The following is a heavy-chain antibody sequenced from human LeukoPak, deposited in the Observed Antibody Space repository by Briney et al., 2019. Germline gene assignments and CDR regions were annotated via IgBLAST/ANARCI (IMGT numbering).Heavy chain of an antibody. J-gene: IGHJ4*02. CDR2: TSYDGTNK. D-gene: IGHD2-21*02. V-gene: IGHV3-30*01. CDR3: ARDRVTAPFDY. Sequence: GGSLRLSCAASGFTFSSYAMSWVRQAPGQGLKWVAFTSYDGTNKYYAESVKGRFTISRDNSKNTLYLQMNSLRAEDTAVYYCARDRVTAPFDYWGQGTLVTVSS. CDR1: GFTFSSYA.